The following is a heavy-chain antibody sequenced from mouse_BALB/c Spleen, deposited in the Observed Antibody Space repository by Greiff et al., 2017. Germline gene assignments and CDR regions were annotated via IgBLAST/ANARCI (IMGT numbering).Heavy chain of an antibody. J-gene: IGHJ1*01. D-gene: IGHD1-1*01. Sequence: QVQLQQSGAELVRPGTSVKVSCKASGYAFTNYSMEWVKQRPGQGLEWIGVINPGSGGTNYNEKFKGKATLTADTSSSTAYMQLSSLTSEDSAVYFCARTLHYYGSSLHWYFDVWGAGTTVTVSS. V-gene: IGHV1-54*01. CDR1: GYAFTNYS. CDR3: ARTLHYYGSSLHWYFDV. CDR2: INPGSGGT.